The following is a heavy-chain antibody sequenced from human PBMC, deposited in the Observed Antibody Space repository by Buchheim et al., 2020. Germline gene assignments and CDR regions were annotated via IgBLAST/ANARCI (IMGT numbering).Heavy chain of an antibody. J-gene: IGHJ6*02. CDR3: ARDVTYYDFSPSMDV. V-gene: IGHV3-33*01. Sequence: QVQLVESGGGVVQPGRSLRLSCAASGFTFSSYGMHWVRQAPGKGLEWVAVIWYDGSNKYYADSVKGRFTISRDNSKNTLYLQMNSLRAEDTAVYYCARDVTYYDFSPSMDVWGQGTT. CDR2: IWYDGSNK. D-gene: IGHD3-3*01. CDR1: GFTFSSYG.